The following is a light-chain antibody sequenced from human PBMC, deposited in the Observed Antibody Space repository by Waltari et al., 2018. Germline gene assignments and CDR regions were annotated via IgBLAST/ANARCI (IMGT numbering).Light chain of an antibody. J-gene: IGKJ4*01. CDR1: QSVLYSSHNKNY. CDR3: QQYYSTPLT. CDR2: WAS. V-gene: IGKV4-1*01. Sequence: DIVMTQSPDSLAVSLGERAIINCKSSQSVLYSSHNKNYLAWYHQKPGQPPKLLIYWASTRESGVPDRFSGSGSGTDFTLTISSLQAEDVAVYYCQQYYSTPLTFGGGTKVEIK.